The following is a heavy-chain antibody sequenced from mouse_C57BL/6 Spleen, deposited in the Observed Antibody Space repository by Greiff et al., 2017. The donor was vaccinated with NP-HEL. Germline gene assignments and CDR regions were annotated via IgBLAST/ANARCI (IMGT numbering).Heavy chain of an antibody. CDR3: ARYGGLRGSFAY. D-gene: IGHD1-1*02. J-gene: IGHJ3*01. V-gene: IGHV1-39*01. Sequence: VQLKESGPELVKPGASVKISCKASGYSFTDYNMNWVKQSNGKSLEWIGVINPNYGTTSCNQKFKGKATLTVDQSSSTAYMQLNSLTSEDSAVYYCARYGGLRGSFAYWGQGTLVTVSA. CDR1: GYSFTDYN. CDR2: INPNYGTT.